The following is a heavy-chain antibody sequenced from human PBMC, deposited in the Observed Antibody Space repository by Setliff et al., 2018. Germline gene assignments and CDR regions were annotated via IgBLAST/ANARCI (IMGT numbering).Heavy chain of an antibody. J-gene: IGHJ4*02. CDR3: ARLPNYVWGSPVDY. CDR1: GGSISSISYY. CDR2: MYDSGKT. Sequence: SETLSLTCTVPGGSISSISYYWGWIRQPPGKGLEWIGTMYDSGKTYYNPSLKSRVTISVDTSKNQFSLRVTSVTAADTAVYYCARLPNYVWGSPVDYWGQGTLVTVSS. V-gene: IGHV4-39*01. D-gene: IGHD3-16*01.